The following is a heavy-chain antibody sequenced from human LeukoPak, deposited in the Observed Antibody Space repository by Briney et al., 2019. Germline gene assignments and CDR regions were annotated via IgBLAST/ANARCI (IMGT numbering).Heavy chain of an antibody. J-gene: IGHJ4*02. CDR2: ISPDGSSA. V-gene: IGHV3-74*03. CDR3: ARVSFCPRCHFDY. D-gene: IGHD2/OR15-2a*01. Sequence: PGGSLRLSCAASGFSFSSYWMHWVRQASGKGLVWVARISPDGSSALSADSVRGRFTISRDNADNTLYLQLNSLRAEDTAVYYCARVSFCPRCHFDYWGQGTLVTVSS. CDR1: GFSFSSYW.